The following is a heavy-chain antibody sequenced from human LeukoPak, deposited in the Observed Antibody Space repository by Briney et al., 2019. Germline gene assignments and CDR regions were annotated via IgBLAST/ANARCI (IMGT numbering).Heavy chain of an antibody. V-gene: IGHV4-31*03. Sequence: SQTLSLTCTVSGGSISSGGYYWSWIRQHPGKGLEWIGYIYYSGSTYYNPSLKSRVTISVDTSKNQFSLKLNSVTAADTAVYYCARDVGFCSGGSCYSLNYFDYWGQGTLVTVSS. J-gene: IGHJ4*02. CDR2: IYYSGST. CDR1: GGSISSGGYY. D-gene: IGHD2-15*01. CDR3: ARDVGFCSGGSCYSLNYFDY.